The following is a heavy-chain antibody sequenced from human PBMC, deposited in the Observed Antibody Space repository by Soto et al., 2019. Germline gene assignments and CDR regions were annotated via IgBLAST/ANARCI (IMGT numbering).Heavy chain of an antibody. Sequence: EVQLVESGGGLVQPGGSLRLSCAASGFTFSSYWMHWVRQAPGKGLVWVSRINSVGTSTSYADSVKGRFTISRDNDKKTLYLKMSSLRVEATAVYYCARGGERQYYDSSGYLYWGQGTLVTVSS. D-gene: IGHD3-22*01. CDR1: GFTFSSYW. J-gene: IGHJ4*02. CDR2: INSVGTST. V-gene: IGHV3-74*01. CDR3: ARGGERQYYDSSGYLY.